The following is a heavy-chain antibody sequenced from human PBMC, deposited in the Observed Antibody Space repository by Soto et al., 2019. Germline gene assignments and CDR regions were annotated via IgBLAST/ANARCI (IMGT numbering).Heavy chain of an antibody. CDR2: VYHSGRT. D-gene: IGHD6-13*01. Sequence: SETLSLTCIVSGGSISSYSYYWGWIRQPPGKGLEWIGTVYHSGRTYYNPSLKSRVTMSVDTSKNQFSLRLSSVTAPDTAVYYCARLYSSSKFDYWGQGTLVTVSS. J-gene: IGHJ4*02. CDR1: GGSISSYSYY. V-gene: IGHV4-39*01. CDR3: ARLYSSSKFDY.